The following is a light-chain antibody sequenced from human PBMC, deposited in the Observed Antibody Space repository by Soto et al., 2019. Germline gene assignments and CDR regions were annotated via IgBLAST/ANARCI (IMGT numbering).Light chain of an antibody. V-gene: IGKV4-1*01. CDR2: WAS. CDR3: QHYNNWPAWT. Sequence: DIVMTQSPDSLAVSLGERATINCKSSQSVLYDSNNKNYLAWYQQKPGQPPKMLIYWASTRGSGVPDRFSGTGSGTDFTLTISSLQAEDVAVYYCQHYNNWPAWTFGQGTKVEIK. CDR1: QSVLYDSNNKNY. J-gene: IGKJ1*01.